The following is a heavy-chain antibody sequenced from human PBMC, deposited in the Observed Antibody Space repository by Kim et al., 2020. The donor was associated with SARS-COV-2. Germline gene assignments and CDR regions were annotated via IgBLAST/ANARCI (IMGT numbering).Heavy chain of an antibody. V-gene: IGHV4-34*01. Sequence: SETLSLTCAVYGGSFSGYYWSWIRQPPGKGLEWIGEINHSGSTNYNPSLKSRVTISVDTSKNQFSLKLSSVTAAATAVYYCARGPSDLWGRGTLVTVSS. J-gene: IGHJ2*01. CDR1: GGSFSGYY. CDR3: ARGPSDL. CDR2: INHSGST.